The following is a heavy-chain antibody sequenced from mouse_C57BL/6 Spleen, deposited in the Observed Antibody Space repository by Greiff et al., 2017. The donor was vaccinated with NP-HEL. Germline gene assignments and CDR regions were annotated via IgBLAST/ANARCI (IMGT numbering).Heavy chain of an antibody. Sequence: QVQLQQPGAELVKPGASVKLSCKASGYTFTSSWMQWVKQRPGQGLEWIGEIDPSDSYTNYNQKFTGKATLTVDTSSSTAYMQLSSLTAGDSAVYYGASRGPYDGYYGWYFDVWGKGTTVTVSS. CDR2: IDPSDSYT. D-gene: IGHD2-3*01. V-gene: IGHV1-50*01. CDR1: GYTFTSSW. J-gene: IGHJ1*03. CDR3: ASRGPYDGYYGWYFDV.